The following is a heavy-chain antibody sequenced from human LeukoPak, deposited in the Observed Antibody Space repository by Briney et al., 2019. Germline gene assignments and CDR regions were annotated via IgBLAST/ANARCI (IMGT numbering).Heavy chain of an antibody. V-gene: IGHV3-21*01. Sequence: PGGSLRLSCAASGFTFSGYSMNWVRQAPGKGLEWVSSISSSSSYIYYADSVKGRFTISRDNAKNSLYLQMNSLRAEDTAVYYCAREPTNPGPYYSMDVWGKGTTVTVSS. CDR3: AREPTNPGPYYSMDV. D-gene: IGHD2-8*01. CDR2: ISSSSSYI. J-gene: IGHJ6*03. CDR1: GFTFSGYS.